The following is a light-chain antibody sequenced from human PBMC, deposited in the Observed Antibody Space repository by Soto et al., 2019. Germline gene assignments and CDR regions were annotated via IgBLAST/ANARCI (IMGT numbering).Light chain of an antibody. CDR2: AGS. J-gene: IGKJ1*01. CDR3: QQSFSTMWT. Sequence: DIQLTQSPSSLSASVGDRVSITCRASQSITNYLNWYQQKPGKAPTLLIYAGSILQSGVPSRFSVSGSGTDFTLTITSLKTGDFATYYCQQSFSTMWTFCQGTKVDIK. CDR1: QSITNY. V-gene: IGKV1-39*01.